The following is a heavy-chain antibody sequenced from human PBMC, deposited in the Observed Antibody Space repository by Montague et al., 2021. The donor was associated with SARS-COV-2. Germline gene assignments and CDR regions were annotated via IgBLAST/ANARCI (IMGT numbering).Heavy chain of an antibody. Sequence: SETLSPTCTVSGGSISNYYWSWIRQPPGRGLEWIGYIYYSGSTDYSPSLKSRVTISLDTSKNQFSLKATSVTAADTAVYYCARGGGYYNYGLDVWGPGTTVTVSS. V-gene: IGHV4-59*01. D-gene: IGHD3-22*01. CDR2: IYYSGST. J-gene: IGHJ6*02. CDR3: ARGGGYYNYGLDV. CDR1: GGSISNYY.